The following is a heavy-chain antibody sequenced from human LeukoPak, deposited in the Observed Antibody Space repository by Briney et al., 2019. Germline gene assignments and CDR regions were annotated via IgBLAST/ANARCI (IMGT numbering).Heavy chain of an antibody. CDR2: IWYDGSKE. V-gene: IGHV3-33*08. CDR1: GFTLSGYC. CDR3: VGASAEGYFDS. D-gene: IGHD2-2*01. J-gene: IGHJ4*02. Sequence: GGSLRLSCEASGFTLSGYCMHWVRQAPGKGLEWVAVIWYDGSKEFYADSVKGRFTISRDNSKNRLSLQMSSLRAEDTAMYYCVGASAEGYFDSWGQGTLVTVSA.